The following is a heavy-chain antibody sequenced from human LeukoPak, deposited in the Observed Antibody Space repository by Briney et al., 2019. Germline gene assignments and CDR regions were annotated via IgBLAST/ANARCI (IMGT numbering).Heavy chain of an antibody. Sequence: GGSLRLSCAASGFTFSSYAMSWVRQAPGKGLEWVSAISGSGGSTYYADSVKGRFTISRDNSKNTLYLQMNSLRAEDTAVYYCAKGGYCSGGSCYLDFDYWGQGTLVTVSS. V-gene: IGHV3-23*01. J-gene: IGHJ4*02. CDR2: ISGSGGST. D-gene: IGHD2-15*01. CDR1: GFTFSSYA. CDR3: AKGGYCSGGSCYLDFDY.